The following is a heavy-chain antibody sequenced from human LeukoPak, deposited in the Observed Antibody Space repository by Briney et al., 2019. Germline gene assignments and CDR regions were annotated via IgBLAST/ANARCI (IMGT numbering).Heavy chain of an antibody. D-gene: IGHD3-22*01. CDR3: ARDLGYYDSSGYYCGY. Sequence: SVKVSCKASGGTFSSYAISWVRQAPGQGLEWMGGIIPIFGTANYAQKFQGRVTITADESTSTAYMELSSLRSEDTAVYYCARDLGYYDSSGYYCGYWGQGTLVTVSS. V-gene: IGHV1-69*13. J-gene: IGHJ4*02. CDR2: IIPIFGTA. CDR1: GGTFSSYA.